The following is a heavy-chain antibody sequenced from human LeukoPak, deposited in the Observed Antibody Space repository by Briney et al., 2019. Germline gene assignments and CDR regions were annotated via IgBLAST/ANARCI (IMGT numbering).Heavy chain of an antibody. CDR3: ARIRRTYGDYNFDY. CDR1: GYSICSGYY. V-gene: IGHV4-38-2*02. J-gene: IGHJ4*02. CDR2: IYHSGIT. D-gene: IGHD4-17*01. Sequence: SETLSLTCTVSGYSICSGYYWGWIRPPPGKGLEWIGSIYHSGITYYNPSLKSRVTISVDTSKNQFSLKLSSVTAADTAVYSCARIRRTYGDYNFDYWGQGTLVTVSS.